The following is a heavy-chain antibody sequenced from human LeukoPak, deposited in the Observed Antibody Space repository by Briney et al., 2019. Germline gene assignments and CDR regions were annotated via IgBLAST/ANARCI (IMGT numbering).Heavy chain of an antibody. CDR1: GYTFTSYG. Sequence: ASVKVSCKASGYTFTSYGISWVRQAPGQGLEWMGWISAYNGNTNYAQKLQGRVTMATDTSTSTAYMELRSLRSDDTAVYYCARASIAARPHWFDPWGQGTLVTVSS. D-gene: IGHD6-6*01. CDR3: ARASIAARPHWFDP. J-gene: IGHJ5*02. CDR2: ISAYNGNT. V-gene: IGHV1-18*01.